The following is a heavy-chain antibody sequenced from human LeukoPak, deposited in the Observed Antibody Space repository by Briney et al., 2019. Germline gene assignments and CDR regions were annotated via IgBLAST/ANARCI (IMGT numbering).Heavy chain of an antibody. J-gene: IGHJ6*04. D-gene: IGHD3-10*01. V-gene: IGHV3-7*03. CDR3: ARAPPRRLLWFGMDV. CDR2: IKQDGSEK. CDR1: GFTFSSYW. Sequence: GGSLRLSCAASGFTFSSYWMSWVRQAPGKGLEWVANIKQDGSEKYYVDSVKGRFTISRDNAKNSLYLQMNSLRAEDTAAYYCARAPPRRLLWFGMDVWGKGTTVTVSS.